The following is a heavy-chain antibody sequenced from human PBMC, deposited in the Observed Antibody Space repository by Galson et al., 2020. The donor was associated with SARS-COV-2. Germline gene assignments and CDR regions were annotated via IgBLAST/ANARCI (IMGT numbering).Heavy chain of an antibody. Sequence: SETLSLTCTVSGYSISSGYYWGWIRQPPGKGLEWIGSIYHSGSTYYNPSLKSRVTISVDTSKNQFSLKLSSVTAADTAVYYCARVRPMVRGVIDYWGQGTLVTVSS. V-gene: IGHV4-38-2*02. CDR3: ARVRPMVRGVIDY. J-gene: IGHJ4*02. CDR2: IYHSGST. D-gene: IGHD3-10*01. CDR1: GYSISSGYY.